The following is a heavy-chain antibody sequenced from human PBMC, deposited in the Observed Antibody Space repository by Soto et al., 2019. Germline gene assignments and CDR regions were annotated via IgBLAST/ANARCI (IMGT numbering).Heavy chain of an antibody. CDR2: IYYRGST. CDR1: GGSISSYY. J-gene: IGHJ6*02. Sequence: PSETLSLPCTVSGGSISSYYCSWIRQPPGKGLEWIGHIYYRGSTNYNPSLKSRFTISVDTSKSQCSLKLSSVTAADTAVYYCASRSIAAAGTNYYYGMDVWGQGTTVTVSS. V-gene: IGHV4-59*01. CDR3: ASRSIAAAGTNYYYGMDV. D-gene: IGHD6-13*01.